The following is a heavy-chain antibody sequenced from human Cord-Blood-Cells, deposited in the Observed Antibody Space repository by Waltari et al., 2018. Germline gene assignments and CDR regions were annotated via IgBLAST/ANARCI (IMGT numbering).Heavy chain of an antibody. J-gene: IGHJ6*02. D-gene: IGHD1-26*01. CDR1: GGTFSSYD. Sequence: QVQLVQSGAEVKQPGSSVKVSCKASGGTFSSYDSRWVRQAPGQGLEWMGGIIPILGTANYAQKFKGRVTITADKSTSTAYMELSSLRSEDTAVYYCASARPSGSYEPYYYGMDVWGQGTTVTVSS. CDR3: ASARPSGSYEPYYYGMDV. CDR2: IIPILGTA. V-gene: IGHV1-69*06.